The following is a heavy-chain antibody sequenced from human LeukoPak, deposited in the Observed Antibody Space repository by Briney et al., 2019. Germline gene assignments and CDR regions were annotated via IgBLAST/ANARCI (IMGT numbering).Heavy chain of an antibody. CDR1: GFTFSDYY. J-gene: IGHJ5*02. Sequence: AGGSLRLSCAASGFTFSDYYMSWIRQAPGKGLEWVSYISSSGSTIYYADSVKGRFTISRDNAKNSLYLQMNSLRAEDTAVYYCARFPPKIYSSSSLRLDPWGQGTLVTVSS. CDR3: ARFPPKIYSSSSLRLDP. D-gene: IGHD6-6*01. V-gene: IGHV3-11*01. CDR2: ISSSGSTI.